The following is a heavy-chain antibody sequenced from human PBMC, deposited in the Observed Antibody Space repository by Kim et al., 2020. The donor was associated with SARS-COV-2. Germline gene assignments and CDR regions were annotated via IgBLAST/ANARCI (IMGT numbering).Heavy chain of an antibody. J-gene: IGHJ6*02. Sequence: SVKVSCKTSGGTFSTYSISWMRQAPGQGLEWMGAMILSFGTATYTETFRGRVTITADKSTSTVYMELSSLRSEDTAVYYCARELYQSDNGYLPCGMDVWGQGTIATVS. CDR1: GGTFSTYS. CDR2: MILSFGTA. V-gene: IGHV1-69*06. CDR3: ARELYQSDNGYLPCGMDV. D-gene: IGHD3-22*01.